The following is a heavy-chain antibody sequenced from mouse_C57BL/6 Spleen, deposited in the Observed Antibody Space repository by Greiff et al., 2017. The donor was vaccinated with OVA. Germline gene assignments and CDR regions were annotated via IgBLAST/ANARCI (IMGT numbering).Heavy chain of an antibody. D-gene: IGHD1-1*01. CDR2: INPNNGGT. V-gene: IGHV1-18*01. J-gene: IGHJ1*03. CDR1: GYTFTDYN. Sequence: DVKLQQSGPELVKPGASVKIPCKASGYTFTDYNMDWVKQSHGKSLEWIGDINPNNGGTIYNQKFKGKATLTVDKSSSTAYMELRSLTSEDTAVYYCARSPYGSPWYFDVWGTGTTVTVSS. CDR3: ARSPYGSPWYFDV.